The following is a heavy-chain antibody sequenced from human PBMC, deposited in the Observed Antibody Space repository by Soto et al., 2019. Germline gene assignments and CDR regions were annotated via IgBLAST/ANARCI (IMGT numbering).Heavy chain of an antibody. D-gene: IGHD3-10*01. CDR3: ARFYPSLFLRRTYYGSGTQAPYNWFDP. CDR1: GGSFSAYY. Sequence: SETLSLTCAVYGGSFSAYYWSWIRQPPGKGLEWIGEINQSGSTSYNPSLKSRVTISVDTSKNQFSLNLSSVTAADTAVYYCARFYPSLFLRRTYYGSGTQAPYNWFDPWGQGTLVTVSS. J-gene: IGHJ5*02. V-gene: IGHV4-34*01. CDR2: INQSGST.